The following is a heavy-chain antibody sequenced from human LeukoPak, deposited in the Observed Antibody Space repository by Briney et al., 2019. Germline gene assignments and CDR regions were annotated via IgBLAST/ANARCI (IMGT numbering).Heavy chain of an antibody. CDR2: INSDGSEG. V-gene: IGHV3-7*03. D-gene: IGHD6-19*01. CDR1: GFTFSGFW. Sequence: GGSLRLSCAVSGFTFSGFWMSWSRQAPGKGLEWVASINSDGSEGYYADVVKGRFTISRDNAKNSLYLQINSLRAEDTAVYYCARDQGSGWYRSNDYWGQGTLVTVSS. CDR3: ARDQGSGWYRSNDY. J-gene: IGHJ4*02.